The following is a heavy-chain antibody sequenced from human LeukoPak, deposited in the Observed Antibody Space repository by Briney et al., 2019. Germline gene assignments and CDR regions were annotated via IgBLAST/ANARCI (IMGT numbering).Heavy chain of an antibody. CDR1: GGTFNSYV. CDR3: AREVRGVINPNWFDP. J-gene: IGHJ5*02. V-gene: IGHV1-69*13. Sequence: SVKVSCKASGGTFNSYVVSWVRQAPGQGLEWMGGIIPIFGTANYAQKFQGRVTITADESTSTAYMELSSLRSEDTAVYYCAREVRGVINPNWFDPWGQGTLVTVSS. CDR2: IIPIFGTA. D-gene: IGHD3-10*01.